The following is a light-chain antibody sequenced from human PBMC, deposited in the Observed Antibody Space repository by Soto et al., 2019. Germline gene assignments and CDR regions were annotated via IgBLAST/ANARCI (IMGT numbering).Light chain of an antibody. J-gene: IGKJ4*01. V-gene: IGKV1-17*01. CDR2: AAS. CDR3: QQVNSYPLT. Sequence: DIQMTQSPSSLSASVGDRVTITCRASQSISKYVNWYQHKPGKAPTVLIHAASSLQSGVPSRFSGTGSATEFILTISSLQPEDFATYYCQQVNSYPLTFGGGTKVDI. CDR1: QSISKY.